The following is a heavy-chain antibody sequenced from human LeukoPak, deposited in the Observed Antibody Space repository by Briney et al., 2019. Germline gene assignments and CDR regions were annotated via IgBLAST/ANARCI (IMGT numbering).Heavy chain of an antibody. J-gene: IGHJ4*02. CDR2: IYTSGST. Sequence: SQTLSLTCTVSGGSISSGDYYWSWIRQPAGKGLEWIGRIYTSGSTNYNPSLKSRVTISVDTSKNQFSLKLSSVTAADTAVYYCAREKLGVDYWGQGTLVTVSS. V-gene: IGHV4-61*02. CDR1: GGSISSGDYY. CDR3: AREKLGVDY. D-gene: IGHD7-27*01.